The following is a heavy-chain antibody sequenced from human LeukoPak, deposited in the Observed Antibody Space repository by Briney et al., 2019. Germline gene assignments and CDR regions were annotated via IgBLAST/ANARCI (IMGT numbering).Heavy chain of an antibody. V-gene: IGHV4-39*01. CDR1: GDSISSSSYC. Sequence: SETLSLICTVSGDSISSSSYCWDWIRQPPGKGLEWIGNIYNSANTHYNPSLKTRITMSVDTSKNQFSLKLNSVTAADTGIYYCARHSRSGYIGYENAFDIWAKGPMVSVSS. CDR2: IYNSANT. D-gene: IGHD5-12*01. CDR3: ARHSRSGYIGYENAFDI. J-gene: IGHJ3*02.